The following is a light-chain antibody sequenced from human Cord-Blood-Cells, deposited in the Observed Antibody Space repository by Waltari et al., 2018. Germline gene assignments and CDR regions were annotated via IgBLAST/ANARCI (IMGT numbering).Light chain of an antibody. CDR2: EVS. CDR1: SSDVGGYNY. V-gene: IGLV2-14*01. CDR3: SSYTSSNYV. J-gene: IGLJ1*01. Sequence: QSALTQPASVSGSPGQSITISCTGTSSDVGGYNYVSWYQQHPGKAPKLMIYEVSNGPSGVSTRFPGSKSGNTASLTISGLQAEDEADYYCSSYTSSNYVFGTGTKVTVL.